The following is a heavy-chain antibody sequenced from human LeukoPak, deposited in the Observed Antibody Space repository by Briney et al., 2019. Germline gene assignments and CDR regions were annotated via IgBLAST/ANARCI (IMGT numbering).Heavy chain of an antibody. D-gene: IGHD2-15*01. CDR2: ISSSGSTK. V-gene: IGHV3-48*04. Sequence: QTGGSLRLSCAASGFTFSSYTMNWVRQAPGKGLEWVSYISSSGSTKYYADSVKGRFTISRDNAKNSVHLQMNSLRAEDTAVYYCARAIFMDVWGKGTTVTISS. J-gene: IGHJ6*04. CDR3: ARAIFMDV. CDR1: GFTFSSYT.